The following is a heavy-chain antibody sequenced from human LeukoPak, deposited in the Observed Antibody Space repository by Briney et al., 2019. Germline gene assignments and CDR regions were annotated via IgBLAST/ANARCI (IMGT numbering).Heavy chain of an antibody. CDR3: ARRAGSYTHPYDY. J-gene: IGHJ4*02. V-gene: IGHV3-53*01. CDR2: IYSAGST. CDR1: GFTVSSNS. Sequence: GGSLRLSCTVSGFTVSSNSMSWVRQAPGKGLEWVSFIYSAGSTHYSDSVTGGFTISIDNSKNTLYLQMNSLRAEDTAVYYCARRAGSYTHPYDYWGQGTLVTVSS. D-gene: IGHD3-3*01.